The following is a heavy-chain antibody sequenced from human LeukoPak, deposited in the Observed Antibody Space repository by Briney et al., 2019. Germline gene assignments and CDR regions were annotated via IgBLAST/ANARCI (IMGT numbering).Heavy chain of an antibody. CDR3: ASPRFGY. D-gene: IGHD3-10*02. V-gene: IGHV3-7*01. J-gene: IGHJ4*02. CDR2: MNQDGSEK. CDR1: GFTFGTYW. Sequence: PGGSLRLSCAASGFTFGTYWMTWVRQAPGKGLEWVATMNQDGSEKYYVDSVKGRFTISRDSVKNSLYLQMNSLRVEDTAVYYCASPRFGYWGQGTLVTVSS.